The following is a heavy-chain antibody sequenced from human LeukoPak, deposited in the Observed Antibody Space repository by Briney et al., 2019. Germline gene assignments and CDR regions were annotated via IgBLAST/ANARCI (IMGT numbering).Heavy chain of an antibody. CDR1: GGSINSGGYY. J-gene: IGHJ4*02. CDR3: ARRGSGYSLDY. CDR2: INHSGST. Sequence: PSQTLSLTCTVSGGSINSGGYYWSWIRQPPGKGLEWIGEINHSGSTNYNPSLKSRVTISVDTSKNQFSPKLSSVTAADTAVYYCARRGSGYSLDYWGQGTLVTVSS. D-gene: IGHD3-3*01. V-gene: IGHV4-30-2*01.